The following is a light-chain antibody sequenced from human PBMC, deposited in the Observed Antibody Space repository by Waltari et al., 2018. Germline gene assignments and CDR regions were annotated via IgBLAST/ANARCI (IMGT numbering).Light chain of an antibody. CDR3: HSRDASGVGGS. CDR1: GLRSYY. V-gene: IGLV3-19*01. J-gene: IGLJ2*01. Sequence: SSELTQDPAVSVAMGQTVTITCQGNGLRSYYARWSQQRPGKAPILIMYDKNKRPSGVQDRFSGSNYDNRASLTMTGAQAEDEASYYCHSRDASGVGGSFGGGTKLTVL. CDR2: DKN.